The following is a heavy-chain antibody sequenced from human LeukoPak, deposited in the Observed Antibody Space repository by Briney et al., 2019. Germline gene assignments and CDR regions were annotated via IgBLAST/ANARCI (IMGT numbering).Heavy chain of an antibody. J-gene: IGHJ4*02. CDR2: IYHSGTS. Sequence: SETLSLTCTVSGGSINTYYWSWIRQPPGKGLEWIASIYHSGTSNYNPSLRSRVTTSVDTSTNHFSLRLTSVTAADTAIYYRAAMTTVTMYSYFFDSWGQGTLLTVSS. D-gene: IGHD4-17*01. V-gene: IGHV4-59*01. CDR1: GGSINTYY. CDR3: AAMTTVTMYSYFFDS.